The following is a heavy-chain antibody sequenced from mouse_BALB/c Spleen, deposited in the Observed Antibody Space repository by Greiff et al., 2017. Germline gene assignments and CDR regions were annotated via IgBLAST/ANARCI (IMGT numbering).Heavy chain of an antibody. J-gene: IGHJ4*01. D-gene: IGHD2-14*01. CDR3: ARSRYGAMDY. CDR2: ISSGSSTI. Sequence: EVQLVESGGGLVQPGGSRKLSCAASGFTFSSFGMHWVRQAPEKGLEWVAYISSGSSTIYYADTVKGRFTISRDNPKNTLFLQMTSLRSEDTAMYYCARSRYGAMDYWGQGTSVTVSS. V-gene: IGHV5-17*02. CDR1: GFTFSSFG.